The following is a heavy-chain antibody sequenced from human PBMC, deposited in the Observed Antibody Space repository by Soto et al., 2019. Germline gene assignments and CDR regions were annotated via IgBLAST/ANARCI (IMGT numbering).Heavy chain of an antibody. CDR2: INPENGDT. D-gene: IGHD7-27*01. J-gene: IGHJ5*01. Sequence: ASVKVSCKVSGYTLTELSMHWVRQAAGKGLEWMGWINPENGDTSYAQKFQGRVTMTRGTSTSTAYMELSSLTSEDTAVYYCTGGPPNWGFDSWGQGTPVTVSS. V-gene: IGHV1-24*01. CDR3: TGGPPNWGFDS. CDR1: GYTLTELS.